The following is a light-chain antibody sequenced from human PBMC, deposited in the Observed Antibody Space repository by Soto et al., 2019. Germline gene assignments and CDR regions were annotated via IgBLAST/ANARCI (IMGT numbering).Light chain of an antibody. CDR2: GND. CDR3: ATWDSSLGGLA. CDR1: SSNIGSNY. V-gene: IGLV1-51*01. J-gene: IGLJ2*01. Sequence: QPVLTQPPSVSAAPGQKVTISCSGSSSNIGSNYVSWYQQLPRTAPKLLIYGNDKRPSGIPDRFSASKSATSATLGITGLQTGDEADYHCATWDSSLGGLAFGGGTKLTVL.